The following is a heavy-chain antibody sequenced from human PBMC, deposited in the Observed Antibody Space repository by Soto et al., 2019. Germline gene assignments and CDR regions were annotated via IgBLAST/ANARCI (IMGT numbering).Heavy chain of an antibody. D-gene: IGHD3-22*01. V-gene: IGHV1-69*01. J-gene: IGHJ4*02. CDR2: IIPMFGTA. CDR1: GDTFSSYA. Sequence: QVQLVQSGAEVKKPGSSVKVSCKASGDTFSSYAINWVRQAPGQGLEWMGGIIPMFGTANYAQTCKGRVTFTAGESTSTVYMELRSLRSEDTAVYYCSRVGPAHYYDSSGYYSPLDYWGQGTLVSGSS. CDR3: SRVGPAHYYDSSGYYSPLDY.